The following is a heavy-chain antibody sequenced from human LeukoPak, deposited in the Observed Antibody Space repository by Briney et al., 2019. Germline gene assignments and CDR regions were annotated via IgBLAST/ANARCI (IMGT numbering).Heavy chain of an antibody. CDR2: INPNSGDT. CDR3: ARVRYRLAETYIDY. Sequence: ASVMVSCKASGYTFTGYYMHWVRQAPGQGLEWMGWINPNSGDTNYAQKFQGRVTMTRDTSISTAYMELSRLRSDDTAVYYCARVRYRLAETYIDYWGQGTLVTVSS. J-gene: IGHJ4*02. CDR1: GYTFTGYY. V-gene: IGHV1-2*02. D-gene: IGHD3-16*01.